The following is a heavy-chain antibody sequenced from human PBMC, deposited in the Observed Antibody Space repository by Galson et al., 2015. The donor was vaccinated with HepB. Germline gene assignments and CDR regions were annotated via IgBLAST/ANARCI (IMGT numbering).Heavy chain of an antibody. Sequence: SVKVSCKASGYTFTSYGISWVRQAPGQGLEWVGWINTHNGNTKYAQKVQGRVTMTTDTSTNTAYMDLRTLRSDDTAVYYCARELREYYSDSSGFDPRYYHYYMDVWGKGTTVTVS. CDR2: INTHNGNT. CDR1: GYTFTSYG. J-gene: IGHJ6*03. D-gene: IGHD3-22*01. CDR3: ARELREYYSDSSGFDPRYYHYYMDV. V-gene: IGHV1-18*01.